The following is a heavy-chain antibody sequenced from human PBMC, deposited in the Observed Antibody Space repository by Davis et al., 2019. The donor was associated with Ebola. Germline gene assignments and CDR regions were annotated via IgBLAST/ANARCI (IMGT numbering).Heavy chain of an antibody. J-gene: IGHJ3*02. CDR3: ASLRRTITGMDDGFDI. CDR1: GYNFINYW. Sequence: GESLKISCKGSGYNFINYWIAWVRQVPGKGLEWMGINHPGDSNTRYSPSFRGQVTISADKSMKTAFLQWSSLKASDSGMYYCASLRRTITGMDDGFDIWGQGTMVTVSS. V-gene: IGHV5-51*01. CDR2: NHPGDSNT. D-gene: IGHD2-8*02.